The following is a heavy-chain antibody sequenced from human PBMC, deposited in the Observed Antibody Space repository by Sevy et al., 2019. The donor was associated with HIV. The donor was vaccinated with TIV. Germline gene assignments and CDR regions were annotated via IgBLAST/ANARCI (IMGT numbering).Heavy chain of an antibody. CDR3: ARDGYCSGGSCYHLGYYYYGMDV. CDR2: ISAYNGNT. J-gene: IGHJ6*02. Sequence: ASVKVSCKASGYTFTSYGISWVRQAPGQGLEWMGWISAYNGNTNYAQKFQGRVTMTTDTSTRTAYMELRSLRSDDTAVYYCARDGYCSGGSCYHLGYYYYGMDVWGQGTTVTVSS. V-gene: IGHV1-18*01. CDR1: GYTFTSYG. D-gene: IGHD2-15*01.